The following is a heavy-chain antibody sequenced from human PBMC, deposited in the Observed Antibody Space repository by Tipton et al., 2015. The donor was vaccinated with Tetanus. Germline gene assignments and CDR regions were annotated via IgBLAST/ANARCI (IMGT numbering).Heavy chain of an antibody. CDR1: GGSVNSGGYY. CDR3: ARGARGYTYG. V-gene: IGHV4-61*08. D-gene: IGHD5-18*01. CDR2: ASYSGSS. Sequence: TLSLTCTVSGGSVNSGGYYWSWIRRPPGKGLEWIGYASYSGSSNYNPSLKSRVIISVDTSKNQFSLNLTSVTAADTAVYYCARGARGYTYGWGQGTLVTVSS. J-gene: IGHJ4*02.